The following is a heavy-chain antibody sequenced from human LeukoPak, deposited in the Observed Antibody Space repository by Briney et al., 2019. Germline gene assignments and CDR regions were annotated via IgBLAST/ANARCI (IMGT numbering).Heavy chain of an antibody. V-gene: IGHV4-34*01. J-gene: IGHJ4*02. Sequence: SETLSLTCAVYGGSFSGYYWSWIRQPPGKGLEWIGEINHSGSTNYNPSLKSRVTISVDTSKNQFSLKLSSVTAADTAVYYRARSPGRSSWYLGRSRPPRSSGYFDHWGQGTLVTVSS. CDR1: GGSFSGYY. CDR3: ARSPGRSSWYLGRSRPPRSSGYFDH. D-gene: IGHD6-13*01. CDR2: INHSGST.